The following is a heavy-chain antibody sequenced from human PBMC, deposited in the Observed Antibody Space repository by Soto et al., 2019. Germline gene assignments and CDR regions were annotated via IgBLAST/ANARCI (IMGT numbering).Heavy chain of an antibody. CDR2: ISSSSSYI. D-gene: IGHD5-12*01. CDR1: GFTSSSYS. Sequence: GGSLRLSCAASGFTSSSYSMNWVRQAPGKGLEWVSSISSSSSYIYYADSVKGRFTISRDNAKNSLYLQMNSLRAEDTAVYYCASGYVGWFDPWGQGTLVTVSS. V-gene: IGHV3-21*01. CDR3: ASGYVGWFDP. J-gene: IGHJ5*02.